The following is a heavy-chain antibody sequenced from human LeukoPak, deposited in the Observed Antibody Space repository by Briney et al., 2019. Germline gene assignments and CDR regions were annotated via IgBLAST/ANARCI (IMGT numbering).Heavy chain of an antibody. V-gene: IGHV4-59*01. D-gene: IGHD1-1*01. Sequence: SETLSLTCTVSGDSITSSYWSWIRQPPGKGLEWIGYIYYSGSTNYNPSLKSRVTISVDTSKNQFSLKLSSVTAADTAVYYCARGGGPLDDAFDIWGQGTMVTVSS. CDR2: IYYSGST. J-gene: IGHJ3*02. CDR1: GDSITSSY. CDR3: ARGGGPLDDAFDI.